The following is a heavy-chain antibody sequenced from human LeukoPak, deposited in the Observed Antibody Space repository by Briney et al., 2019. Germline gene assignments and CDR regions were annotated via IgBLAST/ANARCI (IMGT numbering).Heavy chain of an antibody. CDR3: ARDYYGSGSHNWFDP. CDR2: IKQDGSEK. D-gene: IGHD3-10*01. J-gene: IGHJ5*02. V-gene: IGHV3-7*01. Sequence: PGGSLRLSCAASGFIFSSYWMSWVRQAPGKGLEWVANIKQDGSEKYYVDSVKGRFTISRDIAKNSLYLQMNSLRAEDTAVYYCARDYYGSGSHNWFDPWGQGTLVTVSS. CDR1: GFIFSSYW.